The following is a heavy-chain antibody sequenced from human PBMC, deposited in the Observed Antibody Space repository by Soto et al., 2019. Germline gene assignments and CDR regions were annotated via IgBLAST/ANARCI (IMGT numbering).Heavy chain of an antibody. Sequence: SETLSLTCTVSGGSISSYYWSWIRQPPGKGLEWIGYIYYSGSTNYNPSLKSRVTISVDTSKNPFSLKLSSVTAADTAVYYCARSLYDILTAPIAGWFDPWGQGTLVTVSS. J-gene: IGHJ5*02. CDR1: GGSISSYY. D-gene: IGHD3-9*01. CDR2: IYYSGST. V-gene: IGHV4-59*08. CDR3: ARSLYDILTAPIAGWFDP.